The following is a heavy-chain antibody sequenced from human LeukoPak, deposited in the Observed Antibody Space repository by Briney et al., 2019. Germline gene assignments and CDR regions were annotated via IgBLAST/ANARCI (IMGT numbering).Heavy chain of an antibody. CDR2: INYSGRT. CDR1: GGSISSGGYY. Sequence: PSGTLSLTCTVSGGSISSGGYYWSWIRQHPGKGLEWIGSINYSGRTYYNPSLSSRVTISVDASKNQFSLKLSSVTAADRAVYYCARGWSYGSGSPAEFDPWGQGTLVTVSS. J-gene: IGHJ5*02. D-gene: IGHD3-10*01. CDR3: ARGWSYGSGSPAEFDP. V-gene: IGHV4-31*03.